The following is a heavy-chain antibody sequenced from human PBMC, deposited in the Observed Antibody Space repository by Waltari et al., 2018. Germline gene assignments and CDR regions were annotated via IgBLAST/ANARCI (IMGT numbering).Heavy chain of an antibody. CDR3: ARDRANYYDSSGYTFDY. Sequence: QVQLVQSGAEVKKPGSSVKVSCKASGGTFSSYAISWVRQAPGQGLEWMGGIIPIFGTANYAQKFQGRVTITADKSTSTAYMELSSLRSEDTAVYYCARDRANYYDSSGYTFDYWGQGTLVTVSS. V-gene: IGHV1-69*14. J-gene: IGHJ4*02. CDR2: IIPIFGTA. CDR1: GGTFSSYA. D-gene: IGHD3-22*01.